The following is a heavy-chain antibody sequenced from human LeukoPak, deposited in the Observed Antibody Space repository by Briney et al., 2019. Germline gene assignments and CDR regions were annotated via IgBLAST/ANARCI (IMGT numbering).Heavy chain of an antibody. V-gene: IGHV1-46*01. J-gene: IGHJ4*02. CDR2: INPSGGST. Sequence: ASVKVSCTASGYTSTSYYMHWVRQAPGQGLEWMGIINPSGGSTSYAQKFQGRVTMTRDTSTSTVYMELSSLRSEDTAVYYCARDGPDIGELLYWGQGTLVTVSS. CDR3: ARDGPDIGELLY. CDR1: GYTSTSYY. D-gene: IGHD1-26*01.